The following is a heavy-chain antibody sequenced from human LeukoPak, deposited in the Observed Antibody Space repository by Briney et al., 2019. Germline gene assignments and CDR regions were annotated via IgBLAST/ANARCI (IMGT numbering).Heavy chain of an antibody. CDR3: ASGSYYFDY. D-gene: IGHD1-26*01. V-gene: IGHV4-38-2*01. Sequence: SETLSLTCAVSGYSISSGYYWGWIRQPPGKGLEWIGSIYHSGSSYYNPSLKSRVTRSVDTSKNQFSLKLSSVTAADAAVYYCASGSYYFDYWGQGTLVTVSS. CDR1: GYSISSGYY. CDR2: IYHSGSS. J-gene: IGHJ4*02.